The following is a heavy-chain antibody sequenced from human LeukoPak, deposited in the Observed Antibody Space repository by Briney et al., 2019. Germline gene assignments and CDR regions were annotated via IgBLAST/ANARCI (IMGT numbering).Heavy chain of an antibody. Sequence: ASVKVSCKASGCTFTSYGISWVRQAPGQGLEWMGWISAYNGNTNYAQKLQGRVTMTTDTSTSTAYMELRSLRSDDTAVYYCASEYYYDSSGSRTDDAFDIWGQGTMVTVSS. CDR1: GCTFTSYG. CDR3: ASEYYYDSSGSRTDDAFDI. V-gene: IGHV1-18*01. CDR2: ISAYNGNT. D-gene: IGHD3-22*01. J-gene: IGHJ3*02.